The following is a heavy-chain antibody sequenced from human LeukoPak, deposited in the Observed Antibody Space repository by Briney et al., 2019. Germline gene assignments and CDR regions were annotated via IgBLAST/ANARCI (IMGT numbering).Heavy chain of an antibody. CDR3: ARSKPFMITFGGVIAVPYGMDV. J-gene: IGHJ6*02. CDR1: GGSISSYY. V-gene: IGHV4-59*01. CDR2: IYYSGST. Sequence: SETLSLTCTVSGGSISSYYWSWIRQPPGKGLEWIGYIYYSGSTNYNPSLKSRVTISVDTSKNQFSLKLSSVTAADTAVYYCARSKPFMITFGGVIAVPYGMDVWGQGTTVTVSS. D-gene: IGHD3-16*02.